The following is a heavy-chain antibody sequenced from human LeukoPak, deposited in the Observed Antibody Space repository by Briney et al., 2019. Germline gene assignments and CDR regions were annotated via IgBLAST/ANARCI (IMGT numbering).Heavy chain of an antibody. CDR1: GYTFTSYD. V-gene: IGHV1-8*01. J-gene: IGHJ6*02. CDR2: MNPNSGNT. Sequence: ASVKVSCKASGYTFTSYDINWVRQATGQGLEWMEWMNPNSGNTGYAQKFQGRVTMTRNTSISTAYMELSSLRSEDTAVYYCATTVFTGVYYYYGMDVWGQGTTVTVSS. D-gene: IGHD4-23*01. CDR3: ATTVFTGVYYYYGMDV.